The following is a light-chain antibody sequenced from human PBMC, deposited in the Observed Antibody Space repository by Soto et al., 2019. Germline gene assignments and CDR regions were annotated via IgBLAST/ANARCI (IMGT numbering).Light chain of an antibody. Sequence: EIVMTQSPATLSVSPGERATLSCRASQSVSSNLAWYQQKPGQAHRLLIYGASTRATGIPARFSGSGSGTEFTLTISSLQSEDLAVYYCQQYNTPSTFGQGTKVEIK. V-gene: IGKV3-15*01. J-gene: IGKJ1*01. CDR2: GAS. CDR1: QSVSSN. CDR3: QQYNTPST.